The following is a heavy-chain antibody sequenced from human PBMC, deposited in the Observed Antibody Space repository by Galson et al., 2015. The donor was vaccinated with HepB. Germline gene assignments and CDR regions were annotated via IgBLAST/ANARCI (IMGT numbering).Heavy chain of an antibody. CDR3: ATETGGYSGYDSPWSPGYFDY. CDR2: IKHDGGEK. V-gene: IGHV3-7*01. CDR1: GFTLSHYW. Sequence: SLRLSCAASGFTLSHYWVTWVRQAPGKGLGWVANIKHDGGEKYYVDSVKGRFTISRDNAKNSLYLQMNSLRAEDTAVYYCATETGGYSGYDSPWSPGYFDYWGQGTLVTVSS. D-gene: IGHD5-12*01. J-gene: IGHJ4*02.